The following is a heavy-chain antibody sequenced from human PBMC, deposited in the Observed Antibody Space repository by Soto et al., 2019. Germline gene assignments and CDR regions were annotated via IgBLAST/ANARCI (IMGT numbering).Heavy chain of an antibody. Sequence: VQLVESGGGVVQPGRSLRLSCAASGFTFSSYAMHWVRQAPGKGLEWVAIISYDGSNKYYADSVKGRFTISRDNSKNTLYLQMNSLRAEDTAVYYCARDAPREGGSYNHWGQGTLVTVSS. J-gene: IGHJ5*02. CDR1: GFTFSSYA. V-gene: IGHV3-30-3*01. CDR2: ISYDGSNK. D-gene: IGHD1-26*01. CDR3: ARDAPREGGSYNH.